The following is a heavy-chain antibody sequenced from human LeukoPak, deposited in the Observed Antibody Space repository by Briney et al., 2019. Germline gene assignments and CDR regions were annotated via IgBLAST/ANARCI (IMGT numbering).Heavy chain of an antibody. D-gene: IGHD6-19*01. CDR3: ARSGGSGRYSDY. Sequence: GGSLRLSCAASGFTFSSYGMNWVRQAPGKGLEWVSSISSSSGFIFYADSVKGRFTISRDNAKNSLYLQMNSLRAEDTAVYYCARSGGSGRYSDYWGQGTLVTVSS. J-gene: IGHJ4*02. CDR2: ISSSSGFI. CDR1: GFTFSSYG. V-gene: IGHV3-21*01.